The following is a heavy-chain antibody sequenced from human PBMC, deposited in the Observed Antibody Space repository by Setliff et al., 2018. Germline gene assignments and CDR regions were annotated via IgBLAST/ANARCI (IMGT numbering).Heavy chain of an antibody. CDR3: ARVTIAVAGYFDF. V-gene: IGHV1-18*01. CDR1: GYTFTNYG. J-gene: IGHJ4*02. D-gene: IGHD6-19*01. CDR2: IGAYNGNT. Sequence: ASVKVSCKASGYTFTNYGVTWVRQAPGQGLEWMGWIGAYNGNTYSAHKFQGRVTMTSDTSTSTAYMELRSLRSDDTAVYYCARVTIAVAGYFDFWGQGTLVTVSS.